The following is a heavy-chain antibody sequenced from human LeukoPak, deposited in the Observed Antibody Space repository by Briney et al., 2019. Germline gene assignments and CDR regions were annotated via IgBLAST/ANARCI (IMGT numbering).Heavy chain of an antibody. CDR2: IKKDGSEK. CDR1: GFTFSSYA. CDR3: ARHLSGVTGYTYGRGIDY. Sequence: GGSLRLSCAASGFTFSSYAMSWVRQAPGKGLEWVANIKKDGSEKYYVDSVKGRFTISRDNAKTSLYLQMISLRAEDTAVYYCARHLSGVTGYTYGRGIDYWGQGTLVTVSP. J-gene: IGHJ4*02. V-gene: IGHV3-7*01. D-gene: IGHD5-18*01.